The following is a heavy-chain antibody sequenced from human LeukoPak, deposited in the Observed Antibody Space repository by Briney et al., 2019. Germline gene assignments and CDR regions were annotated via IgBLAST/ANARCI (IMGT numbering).Heavy chain of an antibody. CDR3: ASKDYYVSSGPNYYYYMDV. J-gene: IGHJ6*03. V-gene: IGHV3-30*02. D-gene: IGHD3-22*01. CDR2: IRYDGSNK. CDR1: GFTFSSYG. Sequence: GGSLRLSCAASGFTFSSYGMHWVRQAPGKGLEWVAFIRYDGSNKYYADSVKGRFTISRDNSKNTLYLQMNSLRAEDTAVYYCASKDYYVSSGPNYYYYMDVWGKGTTVTISS.